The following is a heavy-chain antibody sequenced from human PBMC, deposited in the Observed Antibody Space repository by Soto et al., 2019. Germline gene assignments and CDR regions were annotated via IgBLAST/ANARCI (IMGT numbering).Heavy chain of an antibody. D-gene: IGHD1-7*01. CDR1: GFTFSNAW. CDR2: IKSKTDGGTT. Sequence: NPGGSLRLSCAASGFTFSNAWMNWVRQAPGKGLEWVGRIKSKTDGGTTDYAAPVKGRFTISRDDSKNTLYLQMNSLKTEDTAVYYCTTGPHWNYALRPDSFDYWGQGPLVTVSS. V-gene: IGHV3-15*07. J-gene: IGHJ4*02. CDR3: TTGPHWNYALRPDSFDY.